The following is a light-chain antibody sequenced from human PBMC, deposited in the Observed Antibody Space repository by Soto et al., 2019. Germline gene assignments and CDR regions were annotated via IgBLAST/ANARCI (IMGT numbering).Light chain of an antibody. CDR3: QQYNDCPLT. CDR2: GAS. CDR1: QSVSSN. V-gene: IGKV3D-15*01. J-gene: IGKJ4*01. Sequence: EIVMTQSPATLSVSPGERATLSCRASQSVSSNLAWYQQKPGPAPRLLIYGASTRATGIPARFSGSGSGTEFTLTISGLQSEDFAVYYCQQYNDCPLTFGGGTMVEIK.